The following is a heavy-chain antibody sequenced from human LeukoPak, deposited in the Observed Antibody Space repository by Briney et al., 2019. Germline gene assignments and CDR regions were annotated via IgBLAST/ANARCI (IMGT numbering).Heavy chain of an antibody. V-gene: IGHV4-34*01. J-gene: IGHJ4*02. CDR2: IDRSGST. D-gene: IGHD4-11*01. CDR1: GGSFSRYY. Sequence: SETLSLTCAVYGGSFSRYYWNWIRQPPGEGLEWIGEIDRSGSTSYSPSLKSRVTMSVDTSKNQFSLMLHSVTAADTAVYYCARAVPRRTTVAPAHLDYWGQGTQVTVSS. CDR3: ARAVPRRTTVAPAHLDY.